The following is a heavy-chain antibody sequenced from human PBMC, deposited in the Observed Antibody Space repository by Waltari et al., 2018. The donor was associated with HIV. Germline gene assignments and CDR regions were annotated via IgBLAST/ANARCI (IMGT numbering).Heavy chain of an antibody. CDR3: AKSDDGAWHYFIA. CDR2: ISKDGNRK. D-gene: IGHD1-26*01. J-gene: IGHJ5*02. Sequence: QVQLVESGGGVVQPGRSLRLSCAVSGFTFRSYVMHWVRLAPGKGLEWVAVISKDGNRKFYADSVKGRFTISRDNSWNTLSLQMNSLRAEDTATYYCAKSDDGAWHYFIAWGQGTLVTVSS. V-gene: IGHV3-30-3*02. CDR1: GFTFRSYV.